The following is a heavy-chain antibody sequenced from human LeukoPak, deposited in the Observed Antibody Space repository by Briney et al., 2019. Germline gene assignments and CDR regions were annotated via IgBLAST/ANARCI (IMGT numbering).Heavy chain of an antibody. V-gene: IGHV3-23*01. Sequence: GGSLRLSCAASGFTFTSYAMSWVRQAPGKGLEWVSGISGSGVSTYYADSVKGRLSISRDNSKNTLYSQMKSLRADDTAVYYCATGSSDWYKDFQHWGQGTLVTVSS. CDR3: ATGSSDWYKDFQH. CDR2: ISGSGVST. D-gene: IGHD6-19*01. CDR1: GFTFTSYA. J-gene: IGHJ1*01.